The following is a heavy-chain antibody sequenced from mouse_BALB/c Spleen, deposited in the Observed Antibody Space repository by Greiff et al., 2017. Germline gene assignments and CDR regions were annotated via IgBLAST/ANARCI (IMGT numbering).Heavy chain of an antibody. CDR1: GYTFTSYW. CDR2: INPSNGRT. J-gene: IGHJ1*01. CDR3: ARGRYLMGYFDV. D-gene: IGHD2-3*01. V-gene: IGHV1S81*02. Sequence: VQLQQPGAELVKPGASVKLSCKASGYTFTSYWMHWVKQRPGQGLEWIGEINPSNGRTNYNEKFKSKATLTVDKSSSTAYMQLSSLTSEDSAVYYCARGRYLMGYFDVWGAGTTVTVSS.